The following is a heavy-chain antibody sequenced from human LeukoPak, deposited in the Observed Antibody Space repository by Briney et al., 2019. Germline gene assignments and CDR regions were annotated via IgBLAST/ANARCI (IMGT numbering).Heavy chain of an antibody. CDR1: GFTFSSYA. J-gene: IGHJ4*02. Sequence: GGSLRLSCAASGFTFSSYAMHWVRQAPGKGLEWVAVISYDGSNKYYTDSVKGRFTISRDNSKNTLYLQMNSLRAEDTAVYYCARGVLPGGYYFDYWGQGTLVTVSS. CDR3: ARGVLPGGYYFDY. D-gene: IGHD3-10*01. CDR2: ISYDGSNK. V-gene: IGHV3-30-3*01.